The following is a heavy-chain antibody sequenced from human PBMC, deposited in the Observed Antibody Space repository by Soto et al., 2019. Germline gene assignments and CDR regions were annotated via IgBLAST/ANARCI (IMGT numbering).Heavy chain of an antibody. V-gene: IGHV4-59*08. J-gene: IGHJ5*02. CDR3: ARLGNYYQSLDP. D-gene: IGHD4-4*01. Sequence: QVQLQESGPGLVRPSETLSLTCTLSGGSFSPNYWSWLRQPPGKGLEWVGYIYYGETTSYNPSLKSRVTISLETSKRQFSLRLSSVTAADTAVYYCARLGNYYQSLDPWGPGTLVTLSS. CDR2: IYYGETT. CDR1: GGSFSPNY.